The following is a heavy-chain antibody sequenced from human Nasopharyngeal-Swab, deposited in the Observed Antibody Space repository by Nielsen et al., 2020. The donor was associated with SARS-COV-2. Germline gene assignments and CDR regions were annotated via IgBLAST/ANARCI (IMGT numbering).Heavy chain of an antibody. Sequence: GESLKISCAASGFTFSRYWMNWVRQVPGKGLVWVSRIDTDGSTTDHADSVKGRFTISRDNAKNTLYLQMNNLRAEDTALYYCARDVAGADSAWGQGTLVTVSS. V-gene: IGHV3-74*01. CDR2: IDTDGSTT. J-gene: IGHJ5*02. D-gene: IGHD2-21*01. CDR1: GFTFSRYW. CDR3: ARDVAGADSA.